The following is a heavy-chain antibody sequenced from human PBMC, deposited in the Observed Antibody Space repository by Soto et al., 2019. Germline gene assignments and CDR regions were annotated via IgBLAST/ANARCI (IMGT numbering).Heavy chain of an antibody. CDR1: GFSRSTSGVG. CDR2: IYWNDDK. J-gene: IGHJ5*02. CDR3: AHRPAYSSSWYAPLDPNWFDP. Sequence: SGATLVNPTQTLTRTCTFSGFSRSTSGVGVGWIRQPPGKALERLALIYWNDDKRYSPSLKSSLTITKYTSQNHVVLTMTSMDPVDTATYYCAHRPAYSSSWYAPLDPNWFDPWGQGTLVTVSS. V-gene: IGHV2-5*01. D-gene: IGHD6-13*01.